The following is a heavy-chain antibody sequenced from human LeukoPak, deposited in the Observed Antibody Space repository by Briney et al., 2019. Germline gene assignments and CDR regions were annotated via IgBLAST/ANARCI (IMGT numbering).Heavy chain of an antibody. CDR2: INWNGGRT. V-gene: IGHV3-20*04. Sequence: GGSLRLSCAASGFTFDDYGMRWVPRVPGKGLEGVTGINWNGGRTGYADSVKGRFTISRDNAKNSLYLQMNSLRAEDTALYYCASEPMVRGVHAFDIWGQGTMVTVSS. CDR1: GFTFDDYG. CDR3: ASEPMVRGVHAFDI. J-gene: IGHJ3*02. D-gene: IGHD3-10*01.